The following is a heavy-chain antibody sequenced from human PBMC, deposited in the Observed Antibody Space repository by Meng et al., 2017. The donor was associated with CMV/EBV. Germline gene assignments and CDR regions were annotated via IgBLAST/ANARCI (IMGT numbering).Heavy chain of an antibody. V-gene: IGHV1-2*02. D-gene: IGHD3-10*01. Sequence: GESLKISCAASGFTFRSYAMHWVRQAPGQGLEWMGWINTNSGGTNYAQKFQGRVTMTRDTSISTAYMELSRLRSDDTGVYYCARDPGSGSYWNWFDPWGQGTLVTVSS. J-gene: IGHJ5*02. CDR3: ARDPGSGSYWNWFDP. CDR2: INTNSGGT. CDR1: GFTFRSYA.